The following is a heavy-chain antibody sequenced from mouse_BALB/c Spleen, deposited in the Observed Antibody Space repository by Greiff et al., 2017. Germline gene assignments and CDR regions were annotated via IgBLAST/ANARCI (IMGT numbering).Heavy chain of an antibody. CDR2: IYWDDDK. CDR1: GFSLNTSGMG. V-gene: IGHV8-12*01. Sequence: QVTLKVSGPGILQPSQTLSLTCSFSGFSLNTSGMGVSWIRQPSGKGLEWLAHIYWDDDKRYNPSLKSRLTISKDTSSNQVFLKITSVDTADTATYYCARRAGYDGTGYAMDYWGQGTSVTVSS. D-gene: IGHD2-14*01. J-gene: IGHJ4*01. CDR3: ARRAGYDGTGYAMDY.